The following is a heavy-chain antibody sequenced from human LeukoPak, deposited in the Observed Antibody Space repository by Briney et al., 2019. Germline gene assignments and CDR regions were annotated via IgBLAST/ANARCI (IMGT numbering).Heavy chain of an antibody. CDR1: GGSISSSSYY. CDR2: IYYSGST. D-gene: IGHD7-27*01. Sequence: PSETLSLTCTVSGGSISSSSYYWGWIRQPPGKGLEWIGSIYYSGSTYYNPSLKSRVTISVDTSKNQFSLKLSSVTAADTAVYYCASPDPTGVNLDYWGQGTLVTVSS. CDR3: ASPDPTGVNLDY. V-gene: IGHV4-39*07. J-gene: IGHJ4*02.